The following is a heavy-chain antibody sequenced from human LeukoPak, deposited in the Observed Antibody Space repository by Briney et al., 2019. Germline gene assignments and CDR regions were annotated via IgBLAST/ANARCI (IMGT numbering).Heavy chain of an antibody. CDR2: INPNTDDR. J-gene: IGHJ4*02. V-gene: IGHV1-8*03. D-gene: IGHD6-25*01. CDR3: ARTTSFTASGYDY. Sequence: ASMKVSCKASGYTFTSHHINWVRQAPGQGLEWMGWINPNTDDRGYAQKFQGRLIITSDTSISTAYMELGSPRSEDTAVYFCARTTSFTASGYDYWGQGTLVTVSS. CDR1: GYTFTSHH.